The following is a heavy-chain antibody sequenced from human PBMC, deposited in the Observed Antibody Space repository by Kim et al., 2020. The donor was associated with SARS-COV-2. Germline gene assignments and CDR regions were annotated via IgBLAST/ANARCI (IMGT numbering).Heavy chain of an antibody. J-gene: IGHJ6*02. CDR1: GFTFSSYA. Sequence: GGSLRLSCAASGFTFSSYAMSWVRQAPGKGLEWFSAISGSGGSTYYADSVKGRFTISRDNSKNTLYLQMNSLRAEDTAVYYCANYGSGSYYMSYYYYGMDVWGQGTTVTVSS. V-gene: IGHV3-23*01. D-gene: IGHD3-10*01. CDR2: ISGSGGST. CDR3: ANYGSGSYYMSYYYYGMDV.